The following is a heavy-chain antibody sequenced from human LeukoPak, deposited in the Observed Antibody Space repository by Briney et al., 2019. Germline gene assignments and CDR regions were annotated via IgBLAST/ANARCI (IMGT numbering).Heavy chain of an antibody. CDR2: ISGSDGST. Sequence: GGSLRLSCAASGFTFSSYAMSWVRQAPGKGLERVSGISGSDGSTYYADSVKGRFTISRDNSKNTLYLQMNSLRAEDTAVYYCARAGSIRFDYWGQGTLVTVSS. J-gene: IGHJ4*02. V-gene: IGHV3-23*01. CDR3: ARAGSIRFDY. D-gene: IGHD1-26*01. CDR1: GFTFSSYA.